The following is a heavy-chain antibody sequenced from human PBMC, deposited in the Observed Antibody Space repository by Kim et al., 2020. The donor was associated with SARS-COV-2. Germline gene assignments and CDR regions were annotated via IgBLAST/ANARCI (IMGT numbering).Heavy chain of an antibody. V-gene: IGHV7-4-1*02. D-gene: IGHD2-2*01. J-gene: IGHJ6*02. CDR3: ARTGPCSSTSCYEYYYYGMDV. Sequence: ASVKVSCKASGYTFTSYAMNWVRQAPGQGLEWMGWINTNTGNPTYAQGFTGRFVFSLDTSVSTAYLQISSLKAEDTAVYYCARTGPCSSTSCYEYYYYGMDVWGQGTTVTVSS. CDR1: GYTFTSYA. CDR2: INTNTGNP.